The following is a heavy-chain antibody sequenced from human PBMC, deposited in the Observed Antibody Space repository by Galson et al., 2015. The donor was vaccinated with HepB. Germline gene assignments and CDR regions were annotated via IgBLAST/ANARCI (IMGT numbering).Heavy chain of an antibody. CDR2: IVVGSGNT. D-gene: IGHD3-22*01. Sequence: SVTVSCKASGFTFTSSAMQWVRQARGQRLEWIGWIVVGSGNTNYAQKFQERVTITRDMSTSTAYMELSSLRSEDTAVYYCAARPTYYYDSSGYVAPLPQEWGQGTLITVSS. J-gene: IGHJ4*02. CDR3: AARPTYYYDSSGYVAPLPQE. V-gene: IGHV1-58*02. CDR1: GFTFTSSA.